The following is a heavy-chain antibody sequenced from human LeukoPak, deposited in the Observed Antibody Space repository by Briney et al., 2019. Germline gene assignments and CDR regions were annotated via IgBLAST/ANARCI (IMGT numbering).Heavy chain of an antibody. J-gene: IGHJ4*02. CDR3: AKELNYYDSSGYYTY. V-gene: IGHV3-23*01. Sequence: GGSLRLSCAASGFTFSTYWMSWVRQAPGKGLEWVSAISGSGDSTYNADSVKGRFTISRDNSKNTLYLQMNSLRVEDTAIYYCAKELNYYDSSGYYTYWGQGTLVTVSS. CDR2: ISGSGDST. CDR1: GFTFSTYW. D-gene: IGHD3-22*01.